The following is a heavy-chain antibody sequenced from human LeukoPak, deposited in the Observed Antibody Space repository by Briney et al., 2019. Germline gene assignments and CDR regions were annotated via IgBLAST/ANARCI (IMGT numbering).Heavy chain of an antibody. CDR2: IWYDGSNK. CDR3: ARRYCSGGSCYSFRGDWFDP. Sequence: GGSLRLSCAASGFTFSNYGMHWVRQAPGKGLEWVAVIWYDGSNKYYADSVKGRFTISRDKSKNTLYLQMNSLRAEDTAVYYCARRYCSGGSCYSFRGDWFDPWGQGTLVTVSS. CDR1: GFTFSNYG. V-gene: IGHV3-33*01. D-gene: IGHD2-15*01. J-gene: IGHJ5*02.